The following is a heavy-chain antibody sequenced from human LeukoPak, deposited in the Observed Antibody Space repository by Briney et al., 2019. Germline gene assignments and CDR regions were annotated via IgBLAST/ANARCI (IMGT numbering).Heavy chain of an antibody. CDR3: AGWNPVTTSWYESFQQ. D-gene: IGHD4-17*01. CDR2: IYYSGST. CDR1: GGSISSGGYY. J-gene: IGHJ1*01. Sequence: PSETLSLTCTVSGGSISSGGYYWSWIRQHPGKGLEWIGYIYYSGSTYYNPSLKSRVTISVDTSKNQFSLKLGSVTAADTAVYYCAGWNPVTTSWYESFQQGGRGPLGAVPS. V-gene: IGHV4-31*03.